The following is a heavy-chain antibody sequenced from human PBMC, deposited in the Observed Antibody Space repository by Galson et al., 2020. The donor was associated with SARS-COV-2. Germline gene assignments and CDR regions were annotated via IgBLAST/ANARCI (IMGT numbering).Heavy chain of an antibody. D-gene: IGHD3-22*01. CDR2: IHYTGTT. CDR3: AGVTYYCDSRRSPCRWVDR. CDR1: GGSISRYF. J-gene: IGHJ4*02. V-gene: IGHV4-59*08. Sequence: SETLSLTCTVSGGSISRYFWTWIRQPPGKGLEWVGDIHYTGTTNLSPSLKGRPPISIDTSKYQFSLNLNSVTAADTAVYFCAGVTYYCDSRRSPCRWVDRWGQGTLGTVSS.